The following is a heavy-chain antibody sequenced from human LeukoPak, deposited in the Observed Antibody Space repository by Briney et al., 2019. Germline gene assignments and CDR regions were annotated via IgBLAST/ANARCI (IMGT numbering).Heavy chain of an antibody. CDR1: GYTFTGYY. Sequence: ASVKVSCKASGYTFTGYYMHWVRQAPGQGLEWMGIINPSGGSTSYAQKFQGRVTMTRDTSTSTVYMELSSLRSEDTAVYYCARDRSPIAAAAYYFDYWGQGTLVTVSS. J-gene: IGHJ4*02. D-gene: IGHD6-13*01. CDR3: ARDRSPIAAAAYYFDY. V-gene: IGHV1-46*01. CDR2: INPSGGST.